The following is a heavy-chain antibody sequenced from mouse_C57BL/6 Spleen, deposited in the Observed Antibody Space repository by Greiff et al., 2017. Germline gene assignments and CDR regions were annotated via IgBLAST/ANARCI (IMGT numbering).Heavy chain of an antibody. CDR1: GFSLTSYG. CDR3: APRFAY. Sequence: QVQLKQSGPGLVQPSQSLSITCTVSGFSLTSYGVHWVRQPPGKGLEWLGVIWSGGSTDYNAAFISRLSISKDNSKSQVFFKMNSLQADDTAIYYCAPRFAYWGQGTLVTVSA. V-gene: IGHV2-4*01. CDR2: IWSGGST. J-gene: IGHJ3*01.